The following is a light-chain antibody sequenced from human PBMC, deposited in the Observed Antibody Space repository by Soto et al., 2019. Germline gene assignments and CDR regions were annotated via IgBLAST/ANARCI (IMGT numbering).Light chain of an antibody. CDR2: GAS. V-gene: IGKV3-20*01. CDR3: QQYGSSPYT. Sequence: EIVLTQSRGTLSLSPGERATLSCRASQSVSSSYLAWYQQKPGQAPRPLIYGASSRATGIPDRFSGSGSGTDFTLTISRLEPEDFAVYYCQQYGSSPYTFGQGTKLEIK. CDR1: QSVSSSY. J-gene: IGKJ2*01.